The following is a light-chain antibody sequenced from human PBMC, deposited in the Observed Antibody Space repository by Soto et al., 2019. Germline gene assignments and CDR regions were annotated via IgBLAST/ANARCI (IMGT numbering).Light chain of an antibody. CDR1: QSVAKNY. V-gene: IGKV3-20*01. CDR3: QQYATSPLT. Sequence: EIVLTQSPGPLSLSPGERVTLSCRASQSVAKNYLAWYQQKPGQAPRLLIHTASSWATGIPDRFSGSGSGTDFTLTITRLEPEDFAVYYCQQYATSPLTFGQGTKVEIK. J-gene: IGKJ2*01. CDR2: TAS.